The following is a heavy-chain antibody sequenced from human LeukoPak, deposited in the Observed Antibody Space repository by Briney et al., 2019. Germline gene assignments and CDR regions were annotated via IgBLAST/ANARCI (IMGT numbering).Heavy chain of an antibody. J-gene: IGHJ3*02. CDR1: GFTLSMYS. CDR2: ISGNGGDT. V-gene: IGHV3-64*02. CDR3: ARSGQSYTPDAFDI. D-gene: IGHD1-1*01. Sequence: GGSLRLSCAAPGFTLSMYSMHWVRQAPGKGLEYVSAISGNGGDTYYADSVKGRFTISRDNAKNSLYLQMNSLRAEDTAVYYCARSGQSYTPDAFDIWGQGTMVTVSS.